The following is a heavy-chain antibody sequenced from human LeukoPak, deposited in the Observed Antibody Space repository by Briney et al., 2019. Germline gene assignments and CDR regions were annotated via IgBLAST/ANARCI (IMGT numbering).Heavy chain of an antibody. V-gene: IGHV4-38-2*02. CDR3: ARHNNPYDSSGYYSD. J-gene: IGHJ4*02. D-gene: IGHD3-22*01. Sequence: SETLSLTCTVSGYSISSGYYWGWIRQPPGKGLEWIGSIYYSGSTYYNPSLKSRVTISVDTSKNQFSLKLSSVTAADTAVYYCARHNNPYDSSGYYSDWGQGALVTVSS. CDR1: GYSISSGYY. CDR2: IYYSGST.